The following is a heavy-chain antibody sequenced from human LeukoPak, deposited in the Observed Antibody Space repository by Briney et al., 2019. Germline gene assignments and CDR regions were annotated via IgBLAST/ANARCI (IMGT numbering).Heavy chain of an antibody. CDR3: ARVPESVGINYFDS. CDR1: GGSFSGNF. J-gene: IGHJ4*02. V-gene: IGHV4-34*01. CDR2: INHRGNT. D-gene: IGHD1-26*01. Sequence: PSETLSLTCAVYGGSFSGNFWSWVRQPPGKGLEWIGEINHRGNTNYNPSLKSRVTISVDTSKNQFSLKLSSVTAVDTAVYYCARVPESVGINYFDSWGQGTQVTVSS.